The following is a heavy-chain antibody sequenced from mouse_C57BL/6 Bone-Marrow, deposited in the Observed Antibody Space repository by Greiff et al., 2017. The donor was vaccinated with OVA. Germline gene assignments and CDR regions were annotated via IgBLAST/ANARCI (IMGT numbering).Heavy chain of an antibody. CDR1: GYTFTDYY. V-gene: IGHV1-26*01. J-gene: IGHJ4*01. D-gene: IGHD6-5*01. CDR2: INPNNGGT. Sequence: EVQLQQSGPELVKPGASVKISCKASGYTFTDYYMNWVKQSHGKSLEWIGDINPNNGGTSYNQKFKGKATLTVDKSSSTAYMELRSLTSEDSAVYYCAREGGFLYYYAMDYWGQGTSVTVSS. CDR3: AREGGFLYYYAMDY.